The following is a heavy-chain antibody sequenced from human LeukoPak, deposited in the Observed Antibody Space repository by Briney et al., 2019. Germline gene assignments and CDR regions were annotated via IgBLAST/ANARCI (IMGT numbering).Heavy chain of an antibody. CDR3: ANPHIVVVPAAPRDWFDP. CDR1: GFTFSSYW. CDR2: INSDGSST. Sequence: GGSLRLSCAASGFTFSSYWMHWVRQAPGKGLVWVSRINSDGSSTSYADSVKGRFTISRDNSKNTLYLQMNSLRAEDTAVYYCANPHIVVVPAAPRDWFDPWGQGTLVTVSS. V-gene: IGHV3-74*01. J-gene: IGHJ5*02. D-gene: IGHD2-2*01.